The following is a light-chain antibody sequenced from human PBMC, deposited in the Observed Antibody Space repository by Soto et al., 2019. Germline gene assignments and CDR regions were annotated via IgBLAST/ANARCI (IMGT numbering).Light chain of an antibody. CDR3: GSWDSSLSAYV. V-gene: IGLV2-14*01. J-gene: IGLJ1*01. Sequence: QSALTQPASVSGSPGQSITISCTGTSSDVGAYNYVSWYQHHPGKVPKLLIYEVTNRPSGVSDRFSGSKSGNTASLTISGLQAEDEADYYCGSWDSSLSAYVFGTGTKVTVL. CDR2: EVT. CDR1: SSDVGAYNY.